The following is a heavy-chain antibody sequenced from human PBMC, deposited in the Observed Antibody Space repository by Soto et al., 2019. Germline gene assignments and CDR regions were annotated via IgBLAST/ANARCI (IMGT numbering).Heavy chain of an antibody. CDR3: ARVGPPGVRFLEWARLPSPSWFDP. J-gene: IGHJ5*02. CDR2: IYYSGST. V-gene: IGHV4-30-4*01. CDR1: GGSISSGDYY. D-gene: IGHD3-3*01. Sequence: NPSETLSLTCTVSGGSISSGDYYWSWIRQPPGKGLEWIGYIYYSGSTYYNPSLKSRVTISVDTSKNQFSLKLSSVTAADTAVYYCARVGPPGVRFLEWARLPSPSWFDPWGQGTLVTVSS.